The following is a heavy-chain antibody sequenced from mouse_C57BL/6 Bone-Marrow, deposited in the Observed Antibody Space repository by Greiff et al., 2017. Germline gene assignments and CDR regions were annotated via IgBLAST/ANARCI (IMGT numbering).Heavy chain of an antibody. CDR2: ISSGSSTI. CDR1: GFPFSDYG. CDR3: AKGYRSWLAY. J-gene: IGHJ3*01. V-gene: IGHV5-17*01. Sequence: EVKLMESGGGLVKPGGSLKLSCAASGFPFSDYGMHWVRQAPEKGLEWVAYISSGSSTIYYADTVKGRFTISRDNAKNTLFLQMTSLRSEDTAMYYCAKGYRSWLAYWGQGTLVTVSA. D-gene: IGHD2-14*01.